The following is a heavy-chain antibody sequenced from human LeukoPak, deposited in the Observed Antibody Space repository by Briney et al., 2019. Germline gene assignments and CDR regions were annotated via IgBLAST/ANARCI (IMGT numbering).Heavy chain of an antibody. CDR3: ARVRVVWDVDDAFDI. Sequence: GGSLRLSCAASGFTFSSYGMHWVRQAPGKGLEWVAFIRYDGSNKYYADSVKGRFTISRDNSKNSLYLQMNSLRAEDTALYYCARVRVVWDVDDAFDIWGQGTTVTVSS. CDR2: IRYDGSNK. J-gene: IGHJ3*02. V-gene: IGHV3-30*02. D-gene: IGHD1-26*01. CDR1: GFTFSSYG.